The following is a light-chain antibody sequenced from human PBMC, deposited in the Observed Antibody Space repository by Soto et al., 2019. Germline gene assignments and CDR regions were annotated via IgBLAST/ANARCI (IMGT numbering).Light chain of an antibody. CDR3: LQYLIIPRT. J-gene: IGKJ1*01. Sequence: DTLMTQSPDSLAVSLGERATINCKSSRSVLYTSNNKNYLAWYQQKPGQPPKLLISLASTRESGVPDRFSGSGSGTDFTLTISSLQVEDVALYYCLQYLIIPRTFGQGGMVDIK. CDR1: RSVLYTSNNKNY. V-gene: IGKV4-1*01. CDR2: LAS.